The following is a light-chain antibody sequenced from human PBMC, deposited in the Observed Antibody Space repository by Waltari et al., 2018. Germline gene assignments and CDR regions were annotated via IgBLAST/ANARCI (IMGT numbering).Light chain of an antibody. Sequence: SYVVTQSPSVSVAPGETARITCGGDNIGSKSVHWYQQRPGQAPVLVISYDSDRPSGIPERFSGSNSGNTATLTICWVEADDEADYYCLVWHSTTDHHGVFGGGTKLTVL. J-gene: IGLJ2*01. CDR2: YDS. V-gene: IGLV3-21*04. CDR3: LVWHSTTDHHGV. CDR1: NIGSKS.